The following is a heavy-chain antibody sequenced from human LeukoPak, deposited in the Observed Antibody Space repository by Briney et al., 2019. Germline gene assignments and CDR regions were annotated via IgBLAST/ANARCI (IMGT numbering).Heavy chain of an antibody. V-gene: IGHV1-8*03. J-gene: IGHJ4*02. CDR2: INPNSGST. CDR3: ARGRSTGYPYYFEY. D-gene: IGHD5-12*01. Sequence: ASVKVSCKASGYTFTSYDINWVRQATGQGLEWMGWINPNSGSTGYAQKFQGRVTITRNTSISTAYMELSCVRSEDTAVYYCARGRSTGYPYYFEYWGQGTLGTVSS. CDR1: GYTFTSYD.